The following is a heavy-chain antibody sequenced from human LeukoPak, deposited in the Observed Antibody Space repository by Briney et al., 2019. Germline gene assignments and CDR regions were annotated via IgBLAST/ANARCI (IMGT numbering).Heavy chain of an antibody. J-gene: IGHJ4*02. Sequence: GASVKVSCKSSGYTFSSYGISWVRQAPGQGLEWMGIINPGGGSTSYPQKFQGRVTMTRDTSTSTVYMELSSLRSEDTAFYFCARDEVAGTYCFDNWGQGTLVTVSS. CDR3: ARDEVAGTYCFDN. CDR1: GYTFSSYG. CDR2: INPGGGST. V-gene: IGHV1-46*01. D-gene: IGHD6-19*01.